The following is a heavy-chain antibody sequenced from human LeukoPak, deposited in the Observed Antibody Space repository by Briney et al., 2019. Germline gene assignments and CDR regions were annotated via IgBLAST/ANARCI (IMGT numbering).Heavy chain of an antibody. CDR1: GFTFSTYN. J-gene: IGHJ4*02. D-gene: IGHD3-22*01. CDR2: ISSISNSI. Sequence: GGSLRLSCAASGFTFSTYNMNWVRQAPGRGLEWVSYISSISNSIYYADSVKGRFTISRDNAKNSLYLQMNSLRAEDTAVYYCARGSYYYDSSGYYYNYWGQGTLVTVSS. V-gene: IGHV3-48*01. CDR3: ARGSYYYDSSGYYYNY.